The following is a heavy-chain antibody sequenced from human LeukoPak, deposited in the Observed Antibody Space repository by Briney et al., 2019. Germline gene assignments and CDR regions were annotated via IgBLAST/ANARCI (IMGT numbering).Heavy chain of an antibody. Sequence: ASVKVSCKASGYTFTGYYMHWVRQAPGQGLEWMGRINPNSGGTNYAQKFQGRVTMTRDRSISTAYMELSRLRSDDTAVYYCARGYVVRGVICNWGQGTLVTVSS. CDR1: GYTFTGYY. J-gene: IGHJ4*02. V-gene: IGHV1-2*06. CDR2: INPNSGGT. D-gene: IGHD3-10*01. CDR3: ARGYVVRGVICN.